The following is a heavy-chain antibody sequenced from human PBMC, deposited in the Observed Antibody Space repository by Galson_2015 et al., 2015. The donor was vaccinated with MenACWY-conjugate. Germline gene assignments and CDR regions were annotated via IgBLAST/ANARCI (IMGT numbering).Heavy chain of an antibody. D-gene: IGHD3-16*01. CDR3: VHIVITYGGLSGDDAFDG. Sequence: PALVNPTQPLTLTCTFSGFSLPTSGVGVGWIRQPPGKALEWLALIYWDDERRYSPSLRTRLAITKDASRNQVVFTMANMDPVDTATYYCVHIVITYGGLSGDDAFDGWAEGQWSPSLQ. J-gene: IGHJ3*01. CDR1: GFSLPTSGVG. CDR2: IYWDDER. V-gene: IGHV2-5*02.